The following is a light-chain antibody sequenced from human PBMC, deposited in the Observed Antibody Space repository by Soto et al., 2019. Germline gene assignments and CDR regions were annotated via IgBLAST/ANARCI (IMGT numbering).Light chain of an antibody. V-gene: IGLV2-8*01. CDR3: SSYAGSNNTYV. CDR2: EVS. Sequence: QSALTQPPSASGAPGQSFTISCTGTSSDVDDNNYVSWYQQHPGKAPKLMIYEVSKRPSGVPDRFSGSKSGNTASLTVSGLQAEDEADYYCSSYAGSNNTYVFGTGTKVTVL. J-gene: IGLJ1*01. CDR1: SSDVDDNNY.